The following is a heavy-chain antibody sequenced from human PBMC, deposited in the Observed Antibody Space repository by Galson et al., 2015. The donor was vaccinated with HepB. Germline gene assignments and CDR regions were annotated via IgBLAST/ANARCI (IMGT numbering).Heavy chain of an antibody. CDR1: GGTFSRYA. D-gene: IGHD3-16*01. Sequence: SVKVSCKAFGGTFSRYAISWVRQAPGQGLEWMGGIIPFIGTANYAQKFQGRVTITADESTSTAYMELSSLRSEDTAVYYCARAQGRYRYGRDDFDIWGQGTMVTVSS. CDR2: IIPFIGTA. V-gene: IGHV1-69*13. CDR3: ARAQGRYRYGRDDFDI. J-gene: IGHJ3*02.